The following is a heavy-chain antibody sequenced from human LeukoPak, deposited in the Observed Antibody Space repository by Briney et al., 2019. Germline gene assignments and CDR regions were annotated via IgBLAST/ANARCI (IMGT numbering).Heavy chain of an antibody. CDR1: GYTFTSYG. J-gene: IGHJ3*02. CDR3: AREYYYGSGSYFPDAFDI. D-gene: IGHD3-10*01. V-gene: IGHV1-18*01. CDR2: IAVYNGNT. Sequence: ASVKVSCKASGYTFTSYGISWVRQALGKGLEGWGWIAVYNGNTNYAQKLQGRVTMTTDTSTSTAYMELRSLRSDDTAVYYCAREYYYGSGSYFPDAFDIWGQGTMVTVSS.